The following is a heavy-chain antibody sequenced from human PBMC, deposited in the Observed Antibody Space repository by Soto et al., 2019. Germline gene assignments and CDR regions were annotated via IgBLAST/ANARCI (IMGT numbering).Heavy chain of an antibody. J-gene: IGHJ4*02. CDR3: ARGTLRITIFGVVPFDY. Sequence: PSETLSLTCAVYGGSFSGYYWSWIRQPPGKGLEWIGEINHSGSTNYNPSLKSRVTISVDTSKNQFSLKLSSVTAADTAVYYCARGTLRITIFGVVPFDYWGQGTLVTVSS. CDR1: GGSFSGYY. V-gene: IGHV4-34*01. D-gene: IGHD3-3*01. CDR2: INHSGST.